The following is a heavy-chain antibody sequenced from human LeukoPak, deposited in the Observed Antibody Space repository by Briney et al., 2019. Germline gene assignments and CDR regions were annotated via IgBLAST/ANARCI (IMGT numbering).Heavy chain of an antibody. CDR3: ARGDETRDGYNYAFYFDY. Sequence: AETLSLTCTVYGGSVSSHYWSCIRQPPRKGLEWIGYIYYSGSTNYNPSLKSRVTISVDTSKNQFSLKLSSVTAADTAVYYCARGDETRDGYNYAFYFDYWGQGTLVTVSS. J-gene: IGHJ4*02. CDR2: IYYSGST. CDR1: GGSVSSHY. V-gene: IGHV4-59*02. D-gene: IGHD5-24*01.